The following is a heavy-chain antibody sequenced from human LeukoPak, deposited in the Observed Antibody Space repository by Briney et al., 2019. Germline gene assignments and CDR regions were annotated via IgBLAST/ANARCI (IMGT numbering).Heavy chain of an antibody. CDR2: ISSSGSTI. CDR3: ARGRDKAVAGTVVY. D-gene: IGHD6-19*01. CDR1: GFTFSSYA. V-gene: IGHV3-48*04. J-gene: IGHJ4*02. Sequence: GGSLRLSCAASGFTFSSYAMSWVRQAPGKGLEWVSYISSSGSTIYYADSVKGRFTISRDNAKNSLYLQMNSLRAEDTAVYYCARGRDKAVAGTVVYWGQGTLVTVSS.